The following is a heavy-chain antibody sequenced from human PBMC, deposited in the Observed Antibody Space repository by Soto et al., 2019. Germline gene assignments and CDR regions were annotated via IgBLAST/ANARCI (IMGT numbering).Heavy chain of an antibody. CDR3: ARVLEQQLVYGFDY. V-gene: IGHV1-69*02. CDR1: GGTFSSYT. J-gene: IGHJ4*02. Sequence: GASVKVSCKASGGTFSSYTISWVRQAPGQGLEWMGRIIPILGIANYAQKFQGRVTITADKSTSTAYMELSSLRSEDTAVYYCARVLEQQLVYGFDYWGQGTLVTVSS. CDR2: IIPILGIA. D-gene: IGHD6-13*01.